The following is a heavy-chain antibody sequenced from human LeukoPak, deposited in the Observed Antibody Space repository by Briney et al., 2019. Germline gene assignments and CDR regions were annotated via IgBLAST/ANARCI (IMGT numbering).Heavy chain of an antibody. CDR2: IDPNTGNP. CDR3: ARAYQHLGGLSFPGS. Sequence: ASVKVSCKASGYTFTNYAMNWVRQAPGQGLQWMGWIDPNTGNPTYTQGFTGRFVFSLDTSVSTTYLQISSLKPEDTAVYYCARAYQHLGGLSFPGSWGQGTLVTVSS. D-gene: IGHD3-16*01. V-gene: IGHV7-4-1*02. CDR1: GYTFTNYA. J-gene: IGHJ5*02.